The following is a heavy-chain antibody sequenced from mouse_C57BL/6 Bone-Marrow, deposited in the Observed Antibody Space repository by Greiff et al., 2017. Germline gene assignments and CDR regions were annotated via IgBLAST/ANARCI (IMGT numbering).Heavy chain of an antibody. CDR3: TRIAD. J-gene: IGHJ3*01. CDR2: IDPENGDT. Sequence: EVKLMESGAELVRPGASVKLSCTASGFNIKDDCMPWVKQRPEQGLDWIGWIDPENGDTASASKFQGKATITVDTSTNTAYLQLSSLTSKYTAVYYCTRIADWGQGTLVTVSA. CDR1: GFNIKDDC. V-gene: IGHV14-4*01.